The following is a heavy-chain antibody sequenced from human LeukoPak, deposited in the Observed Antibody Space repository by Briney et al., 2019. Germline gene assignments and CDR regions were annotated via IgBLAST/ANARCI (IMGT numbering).Heavy chain of an antibody. D-gene: IGHD2-21*01. CDR1: GFTFHSAW. Sequence: GGSLRLSCAASGFTFHSAWMNWVRQAPGKGLEWVGRIKSNTDGGTTDFSAPVKGRFTISRDDSKATLYLQMNSLKSEDTGFYYCTAQTYCGLRCMGDYWGQGIQVTVSS. J-gene: IGHJ4*02. V-gene: IGHV3-15*01. CDR2: IKSNTDGGTT. CDR3: TAQTYCGLRCMGDY.